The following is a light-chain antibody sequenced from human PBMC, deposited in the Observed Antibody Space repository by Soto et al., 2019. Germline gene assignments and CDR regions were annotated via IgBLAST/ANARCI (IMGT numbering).Light chain of an antibody. Sequence: QSALTQPASVSGSPGQSITISCTGTSSDVGSYDLVSWYQRRPGKAPKLIIYEVTNRPSGVSNRFSGSKSGNTASLTISGLQADDEADYYCSSFTSSSSVVFGTGTKLTVL. CDR3: SSFTSSSSVV. CDR2: EVT. CDR1: SSDVGSYDL. J-gene: IGLJ1*01. V-gene: IGLV2-14*02.